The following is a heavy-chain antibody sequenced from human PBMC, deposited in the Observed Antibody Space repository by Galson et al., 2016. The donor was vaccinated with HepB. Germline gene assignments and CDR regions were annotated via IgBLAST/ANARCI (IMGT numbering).Heavy chain of an antibody. V-gene: IGHV3-21*01. CDR1: GFTFSYYS. Sequence: SLRLSCAASGFTFSYYSMNWVRQAPGKGLEWVPSISSSSSDIYYEDSAKGRFTISRDNAKNSLYLQMNSLRAEDTAVYYCARDLIAAAGRTFYYYYYYMDVWGKGTTVTVSS. D-gene: IGHD6-13*01. CDR3: ARDLIAAAGRTFYYYYYYMDV. J-gene: IGHJ6*03. CDR2: ISSSSSDI.